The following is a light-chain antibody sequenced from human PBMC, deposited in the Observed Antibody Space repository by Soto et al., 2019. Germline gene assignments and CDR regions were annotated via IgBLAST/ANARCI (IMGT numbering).Light chain of an antibody. Sequence: EIVLTQSPATLSLSPGERATLSCRASQSVSSYLAWYQQKPGQAPRLLIYDASNRATGIPARFSGSGSGTDFTLTISSLEPEDFAVYYCQQATVGPGTKVDIK. J-gene: IGKJ3*01. CDR2: DAS. CDR3: QQAT. V-gene: IGKV3-11*01. CDR1: QSVSSY.